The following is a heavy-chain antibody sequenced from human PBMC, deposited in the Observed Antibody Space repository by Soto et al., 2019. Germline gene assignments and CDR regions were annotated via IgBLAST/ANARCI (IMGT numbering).Heavy chain of an antibody. CDR3: ARWIRSLNYDY. J-gene: IGHJ4*02. V-gene: IGHV3-33*01. D-gene: IGHD2-2*03. CDR1: GFTFSTYG. Sequence: QVQLVESGGGVGQPGTSLRLSCAASGFTFSTYGMHWVRQAPGKGLEWVASIHHDGSNTYYVDTAKGRFTVSKDNSKNTLFLHMDSLRVGDTAVYFCARWIRSLNYDYWGQGTLLIVSS. CDR2: IHHDGSNT.